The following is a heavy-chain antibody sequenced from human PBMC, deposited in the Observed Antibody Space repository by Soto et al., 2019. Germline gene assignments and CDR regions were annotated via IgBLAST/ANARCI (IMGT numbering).Heavy chain of an antibody. D-gene: IGHD6-6*01. V-gene: IGHV1-8*01. CDR1: GYTFTSYD. Sequence: GASVKVSCKASGYTFTSYDINWVRQATGQGLEWMGWMNPNSGNTGYAQKFQGRVTMTRNTSISTAYMELSSLRSEDTAVYYCARGRGWSSSSPSLTKKNWFDPWGQGTLVTVSS. CDR2: MNPNSGNT. CDR3: ARGRGWSSSSPSLTKKNWFDP. J-gene: IGHJ5*02.